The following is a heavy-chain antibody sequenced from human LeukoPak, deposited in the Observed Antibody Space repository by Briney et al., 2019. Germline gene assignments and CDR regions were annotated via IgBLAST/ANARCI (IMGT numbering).Heavy chain of an antibody. CDR2: ISSSSSYI. CDR3: AALDSSVHWVYYYYGMDV. V-gene: IGHV3-21*01. J-gene: IGHJ6*02. D-gene: IGHD3-22*01. CDR1: GFTFSSYW. Sequence: GGSLRLSCAASGFTFSSYWMSWVRQAPGKGLEWVSSISSSSSYIYHADSVKGRFTISRDNAKNSLYLQMNSLRAEDTAVYYCAALDSSVHWVYYYYGMDVWGQGTTITVSS.